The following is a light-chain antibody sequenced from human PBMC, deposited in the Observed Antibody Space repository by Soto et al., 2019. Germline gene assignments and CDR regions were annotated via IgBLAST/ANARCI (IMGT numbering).Light chain of an antibody. V-gene: IGLV2-8*01. CDR3: CSYAGSSTVV. CDR2: EVT. CDR1: SSDVGGYNF. J-gene: IGLJ2*01. Sequence: QSVLTQPPSASGSPGQSVTISCTGTSSDVGGYNFVSWYQQHPGKAPKLMIYEVTKRPLGVPDRFSGSKSGNTASLTVSGLQAEDEADYYCCSYAGSSTVVFGGGTKLTVL.